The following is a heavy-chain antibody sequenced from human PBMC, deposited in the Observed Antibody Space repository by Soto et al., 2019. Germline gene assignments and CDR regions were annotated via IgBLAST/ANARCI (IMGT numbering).Heavy chain of an antibody. Sequence: SDTLSLTCAVYGGSISSFFYSWSWIRQPPGKGLEWIGYMYHSGSTYYNPSLKSRVTISIDRSKNQFSLKLSSVTAADTAVYYCARVQDYWGQGILVTVSS. CDR3: ARVQDY. D-gene: IGHD1-1*01. CDR2: MYHSGST. V-gene: IGHV4-30-2*01. CDR1: GGSISSFFYS. J-gene: IGHJ4*02.